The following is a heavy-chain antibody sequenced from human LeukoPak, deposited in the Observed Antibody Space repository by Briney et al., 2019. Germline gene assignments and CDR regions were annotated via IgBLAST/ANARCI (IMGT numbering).Heavy chain of an antibody. CDR2: IYYSGST. Sequence: SETLSLTCTVSGGSISSSSYYWGWIRQPPGKGLEWIGSIYYSGSTNYNPSLKSRVTISVDTSKNQFSLKLSSVTAADTAVYYCARSPLVRGVHFDYWGQGTLVTVSS. CDR3: ARSPLVRGVHFDY. V-gene: IGHV4-39*07. D-gene: IGHD3-10*01. CDR1: GGSISSSSYY. J-gene: IGHJ4*02.